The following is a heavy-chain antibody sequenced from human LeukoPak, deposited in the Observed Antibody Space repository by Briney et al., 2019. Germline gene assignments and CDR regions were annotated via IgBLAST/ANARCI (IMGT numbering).Heavy chain of an antibody. J-gene: IGHJ6*02. CDR2: ISSNSSYI. D-gene: IGHD3-22*01. V-gene: IGHV3-21*01. CDR1: GFTFSSYS. CDR3: ARSPDYYDSSGYYYRGYYGMDV. Sequence: PGGSLRLSCAASGFTFSSYSMNWVRQARAKGREWVSSISSNSSYIYYADSVKGRFTISRDNAKNSLYLQMNSLRAEDTAVYYCARSPDYYDSSGYYYRGYYGMDVWGQGTTVTVSS.